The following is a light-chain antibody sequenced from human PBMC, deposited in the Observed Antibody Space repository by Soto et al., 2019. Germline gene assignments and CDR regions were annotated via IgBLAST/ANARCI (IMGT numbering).Light chain of an antibody. J-gene: IGKJ4*01. V-gene: IGKV3-11*01. Sequence: EIVLTQSPDTLSLSPGQRATLSCSASQSVKTFLVWYQHRPGQAHRVLIYDASHRASGIQARFSGSGSGTDFTLTIRSLQAEDVAVYYCQQYYTTPLTVGGGTKVDI. CDR2: DAS. CDR1: QSVKTF. CDR3: QQYYTTPLT.